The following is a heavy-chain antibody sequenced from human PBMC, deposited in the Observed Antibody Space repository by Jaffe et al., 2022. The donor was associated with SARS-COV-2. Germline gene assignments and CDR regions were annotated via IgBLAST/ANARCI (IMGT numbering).Heavy chain of an antibody. CDR1: GFALSAYD. CDR3: ARTRYRRDMDV. CDR2: ISSSTRTI. Sequence: EVQLVESGGGLVQPGGSLRLSCAASGFALSAYDMSWVRQAPGKGLEWVSYISSSTRTISYADSVKGRFTISRDNVKNLLYLQMNSLRAEDTAVYYCARTRYRRDMDVWGRGTTVTVSS. J-gene: IGHJ6*03. D-gene: IGHD3-16*02. V-gene: IGHV3-48*04.